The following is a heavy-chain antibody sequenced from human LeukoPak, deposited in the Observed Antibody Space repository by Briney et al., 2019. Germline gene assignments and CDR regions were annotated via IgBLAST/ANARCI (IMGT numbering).Heavy chain of an antibody. Sequence: GESLKISCKGSGYSFTSYWIGWVRQMPGKGLEWMGIIYPGDSDTRYSPSFQGQVAISADKSISTAYLQWSSLKASDTAMYYCARVLEMATVPLDYWGQGTTVTVSS. CDR1: GYSFTSYW. CDR3: ARVLEMATVPLDY. J-gene: IGHJ4*03. D-gene: IGHD5-24*01. V-gene: IGHV5-51*01. CDR2: IYPGDSDT.